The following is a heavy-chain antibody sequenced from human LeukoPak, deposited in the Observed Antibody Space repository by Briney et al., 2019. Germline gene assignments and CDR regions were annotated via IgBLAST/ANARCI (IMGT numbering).Heavy chain of an antibody. CDR2: ISSSSSYI. Sequence: PGGSLRLSCAASGFTFSSYSMNWVRQAPGKGLEWVSSISSSSSYIYYADSVKGRLTISRDNAKNSLYLQMNSLRAEDTAVYYCARTLDYGDFFDYWGQGTLVTVSS. CDR1: GFTFSSYS. J-gene: IGHJ4*02. CDR3: ARTLDYGDFFDY. D-gene: IGHD4-17*01. V-gene: IGHV3-21*01.